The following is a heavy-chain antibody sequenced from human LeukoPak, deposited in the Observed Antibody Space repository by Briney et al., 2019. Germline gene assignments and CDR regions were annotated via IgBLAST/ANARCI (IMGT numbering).Heavy chain of an antibody. D-gene: IGHD3-22*01. CDR2: ISASSGST. CDR3: VKVGGSGYYPDI. J-gene: IGHJ3*02. Sequence: GGSLRLSCAASGFTFSSYAMSWVRQAPEKGLEGVSAISASSGSTYHADSVKGRFTISRDNSKNTVNLQMNSLRGEDTAVYYCVKVGGSGYYPDIWGQGTMVTVSS. CDR1: GFTFSSYA. V-gene: IGHV3-23*01.